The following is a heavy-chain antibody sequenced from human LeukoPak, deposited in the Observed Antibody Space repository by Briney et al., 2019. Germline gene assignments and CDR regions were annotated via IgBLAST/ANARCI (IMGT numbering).Heavy chain of an antibody. Sequence: GGSLRLSCAASGFTFDDYAMHWVRQAPGKGLEWVSGISWNSGSIGYADSVKGRFTISRDNAKNSLYLQMNSLRAEDMALYYCAKEYGIAAAGGFDYWGQGTLVTVSS. D-gene: IGHD6-13*01. CDR2: ISWNSGSI. J-gene: IGHJ4*02. V-gene: IGHV3-9*03. CDR3: AKEYGIAAAGGFDY. CDR1: GFTFDDYA.